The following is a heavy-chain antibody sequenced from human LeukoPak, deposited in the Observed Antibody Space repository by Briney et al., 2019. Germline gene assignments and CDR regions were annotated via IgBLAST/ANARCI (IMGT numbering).Heavy chain of an antibody. J-gene: IGHJ4*02. CDR2: INWNGGST. CDR3: ARARGYYFDY. Sequence: GGSLRLSCAASGFTFDDYGMSWVRQAPGKGLEWVSGINWNGGSTGHADSVKGRFTISRDNAKNSVYLQMNSLRAEDTALYYCARARGYYFDYWGQGTLVTVSS. CDR1: GFTFDDYG. V-gene: IGHV3-20*04. D-gene: IGHD5-12*01.